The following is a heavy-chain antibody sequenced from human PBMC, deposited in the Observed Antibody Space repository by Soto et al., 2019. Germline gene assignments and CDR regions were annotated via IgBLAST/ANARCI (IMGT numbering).Heavy chain of an antibody. D-gene: IGHD2-2*01. CDR3: ARGGPAVGYCSSTSCSSRVDYYYYMDV. J-gene: IGHJ6*03. V-gene: IGHV3-21*01. CDR2: ISSSSSYI. Sequence: GGSLRLSCAASGFTFSSYSMNWVRQAPGKGLEWVSSISSSSSYIYYADSVKGRFTISRDNAKNSLYLQMNSLRAEDTAVYYCARGGPAVGYCSSTSCSSRVDYYYYMDVWGKGTTVTVSS. CDR1: GFTFSSYS.